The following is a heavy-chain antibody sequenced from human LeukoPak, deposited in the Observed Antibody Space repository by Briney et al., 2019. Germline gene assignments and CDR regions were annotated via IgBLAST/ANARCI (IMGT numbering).Heavy chain of an antibody. Sequence: SETLSLTCTVSGGSISNSEYYWSWIRQSPGKGLEWIGYIYYSGSTNYNPSLKSRVTISVDTSKNQFSLKLSSVTAADTAVYYCAREIVVPAAIRWFDPWGQGTLVTASS. J-gene: IGHJ5*02. V-gene: IGHV4-61*08. CDR3: AREIVVPAAIRWFDP. CDR2: IYYSGST. D-gene: IGHD2-2*02. CDR1: GGSISNSEYY.